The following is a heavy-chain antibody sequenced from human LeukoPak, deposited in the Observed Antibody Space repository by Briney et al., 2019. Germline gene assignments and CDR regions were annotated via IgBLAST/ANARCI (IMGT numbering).Heavy chain of an antibody. CDR3: ARHLSGVTGYTYGRGIDY. Sequence: GESLKISCKGSGYSFTSYWIGWVRQMPGKGLEWMGIIYPGDSDTRYSPSFQGQVTISADKSISTAYLQWNSLRAEDTAVYYCARHLSGVTGYTYGRGIDYWGQGTLVTVSS. V-gene: IGHV5-51*01. CDR1: GYSFTSYW. J-gene: IGHJ4*02. CDR2: IYPGDSDT. D-gene: IGHD5-18*01.